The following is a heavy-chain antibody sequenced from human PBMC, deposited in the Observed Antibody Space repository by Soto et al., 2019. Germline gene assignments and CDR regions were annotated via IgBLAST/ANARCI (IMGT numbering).Heavy chain of an antibody. CDR3: VKDLAASGWFDP. V-gene: IGHV3-23*01. D-gene: IGHD2-15*01. J-gene: IGHJ5*02. CDR2: VSNSGTST. CDR1: GFMFSGYA. Sequence: DVQLLESGGGLAQPGESLTLSCAASGFMFSGYAMSWVRQAPGKGLEWVSAVSNSGTSTSYADSVKGRFTISRGNSKNTLYLQMSSLGAEDTALYYCVKDLAASGWFDPWGQGTLVIVSS.